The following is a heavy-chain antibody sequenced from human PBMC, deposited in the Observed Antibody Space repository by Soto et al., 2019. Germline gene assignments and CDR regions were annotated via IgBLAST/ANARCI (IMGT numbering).Heavy chain of an antibody. CDR3: VGGFFGVRGGGGFDY. CDR2: ISSSSSYI. CDR1: GFTFSSYS. V-gene: IGHV3-21*06. J-gene: IGHJ4*02. Sequence: EVQLVESGGGLVKPGGSLRLSCAASGFTFSSYSMNWVRQAPGKGLEWVSSISSSSSYIYYADSVKGRFTISRDNAKNPLYVQMNGRGAEDTGVYYWVGGFFGVRGGGGFDYWGQGTLVTVSS. D-gene: IGHD3-10*01.